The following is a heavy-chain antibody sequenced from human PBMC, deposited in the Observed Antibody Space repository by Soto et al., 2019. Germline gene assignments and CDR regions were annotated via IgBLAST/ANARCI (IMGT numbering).Heavy chain of an antibody. CDR1: GFTFSDYA. Sequence: GGSLRLSCTASGFTFSDYAMHWVRQAPGKGLEWVAVTSFNGGNEYYADSVKGRFTISRDNSENTLYLQLNSLRAEDTAVYYCAKGVSNDWYYFDYWGQGTLVTVSS. CDR3: AKGVSNDWYYFDY. J-gene: IGHJ4*02. CDR2: TSFNGGNE. D-gene: IGHD3-9*01. V-gene: IGHV3-30-3*01.